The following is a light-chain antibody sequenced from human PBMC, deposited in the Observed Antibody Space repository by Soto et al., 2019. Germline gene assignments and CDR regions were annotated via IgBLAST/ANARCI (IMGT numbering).Light chain of an antibody. J-gene: IGLJ1*01. Sequence: QSVLTQPRSVSGSPGQSVPISCTGNSSDVGGYNYVSWYQQHPGKAPKLMIYDVSKRPSGVPDRFSGSKSGNTASLTISGLQAEDEADYYCCSYAGSYTYVFGTGTKVTVL. CDR3: CSYAGSYTYV. CDR2: DVS. V-gene: IGLV2-11*01. CDR1: SSDVGGYNY.